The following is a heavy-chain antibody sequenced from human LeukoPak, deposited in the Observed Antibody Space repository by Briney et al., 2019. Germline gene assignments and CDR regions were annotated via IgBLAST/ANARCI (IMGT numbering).Heavy chain of an antibody. D-gene: IGHD3-10*01. J-gene: IGHJ4*02. Sequence: SGGSLRLSCAASGFTFDDYAMHWVRQAPGKGLEWVSGISWNSGSMDYVDSVKGRFTISRDNAKNSLYLQMNSLRAEDTAVYYCVRDTYGPSDYWGQGSLVTVSS. CDR2: ISWNSGSM. CDR3: VRDTYGPSDY. CDR1: GFTFDDYA. V-gene: IGHV3-9*01.